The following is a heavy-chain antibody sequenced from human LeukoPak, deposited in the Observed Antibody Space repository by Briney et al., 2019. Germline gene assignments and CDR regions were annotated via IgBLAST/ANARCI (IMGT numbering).Heavy chain of an antibody. J-gene: IGHJ6*03. CDR3: ARTLGIAARGYYMDV. D-gene: IGHD6-13*01. V-gene: IGHV3-30*04. Sequence: PGRSLRLSCAASGFTFSTYAMHWVRQAPGKGLEWVALISYDGSNKYFPDSVKGRFTISRGNSKNTLYLQMNSLRAEDTAVYYCARTLGIAARGYYMDVWGKGTTVTVSS. CDR2: ISYDGSNK. CDR1: GFTFSTYA.